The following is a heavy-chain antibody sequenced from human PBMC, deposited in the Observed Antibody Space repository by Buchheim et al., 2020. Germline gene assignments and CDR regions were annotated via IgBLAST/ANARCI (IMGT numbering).Heavy chain of an antibody. D-gene: IGHD6-13*01. CDR2: IYTSGST. V-gene: IGHV4-61*02. Sequence: QVQLQESGPGLVKPSQTLSLTCTVSGGSISSGSYYWSWIRQPAGKGLEWIGRIYTSGSTNYNPSLKSRVTISVETSKNQFSLKLSSVTAADTAVYYCARDSSSWYYFDYWGQGTL. CDR1: GGSISSGSYY. J-gene: IGHJ4*02. CDR3: ARDSSSWYYFDY.